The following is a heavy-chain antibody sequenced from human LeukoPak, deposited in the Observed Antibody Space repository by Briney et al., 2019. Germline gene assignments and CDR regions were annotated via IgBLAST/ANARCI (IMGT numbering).Heavy chain of an antibody. CDR1: GGTFSSYA. CDR3: ARDAPGVSGVFDY. J-gene: IGHJ4*02. D-gene: IGHD2-8*01. CDR2: IGANNGNT. Sequence: ASVKVSCKASGGTFSSYAISWVRQAPGQGLEWMGWIGANNGNTNYAQKFQGRVTMTTDTSTSTVYMELRSLRSDDTAVYYCARDAPGVSGVFDYWGQETLVTVSS. V-gene: IGHV1-18*01.